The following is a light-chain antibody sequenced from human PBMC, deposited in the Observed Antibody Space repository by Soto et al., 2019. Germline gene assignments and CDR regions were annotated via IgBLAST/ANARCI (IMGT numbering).Light chain of an antibody. Sequence: ENVLTQSPATLSLSPGEGATLSCRASESVGSDLAWYQQKPGQPPRLLIYDVSVRATGVPARFSGSGSGTDFTLTITSLEPEDFALYYCQQRDSSPLPFGGGTKVEIK. V-gene: IGKV3-11*01. CDR1: ESVGSD. CDR2: DVS. J-gene: IGKJ4*01. CDR3: QQRDSSPLP.